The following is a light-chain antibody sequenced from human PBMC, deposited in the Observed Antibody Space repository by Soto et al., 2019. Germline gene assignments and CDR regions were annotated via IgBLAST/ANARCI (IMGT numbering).Light chain of an antibody. V-gene: IGKV1-9*01. CDR3: QQYYNLPIT. Sequence: IQLTQSPSSLSASVGDRVTITCRASQDIAIYLAWYQQKPGEAPKLLIYAASTLYGGVPSRFSGSGSGTDFALTITSLQAEDFATYSCQQYYNLPITFGQGTRLEIK. CDR1: QDIAIY. CDR2: AAS. J-gene: IGKJ5*01.